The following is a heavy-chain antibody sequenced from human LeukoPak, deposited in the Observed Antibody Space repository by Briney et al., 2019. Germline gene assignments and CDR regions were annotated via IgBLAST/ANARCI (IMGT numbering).Heavy chain of an antibody. J-gene: IGHJ5*02. CDR2: IRTKTEGGTT. CDR3: VKRWFDP. Sequence: GGSLSLSCAASGFTVSDFWMIWVRPAPGRGLEWVGHIRTKTEGGTTQYAAPVKGRFTVSRDDSKNTVYLQMDSLQTDDTAVYYCVKRWFDPWGQGALVTVSS. V-gene: IGHV3-15*01. CDR1: GFTVSDFW.